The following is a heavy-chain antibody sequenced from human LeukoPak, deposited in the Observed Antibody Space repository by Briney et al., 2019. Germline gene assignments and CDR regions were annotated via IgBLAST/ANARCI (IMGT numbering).Heavy chain of an antibody. CDR2: IWYDGSNK. CDR1: GFTFSSYG. CDR3: AKEGGAGPYSSSWLDYYYYMDV. J-gene: IGHJ6*03. V-gene: IGHV3-33*06. Sequence: GGSLRLSCAASGFTFSSYGMHWVRQAPGKGLEWVAVIWYDGSNKYYADSVKGRFTISRDNSKNTLYLQMNSLRAEDTAVYYCAKEGGAGPYSSSWLDYYYYMDVWGNGTTVTVSS. D-gene: IGHD6-13*01.